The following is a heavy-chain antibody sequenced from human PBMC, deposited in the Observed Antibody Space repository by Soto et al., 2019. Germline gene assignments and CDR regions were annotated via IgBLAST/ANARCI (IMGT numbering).Heavy chain of an antibody. V-gene: IGHV1-18*01. J-gene: IGHJ6*02. CDR2: INPYNGNT. Sequence: QVQLVQSGAEVKKPGASVKVSCKASGFTFAIYGITWVRQAPGQGLEWMGWINPYNGNTNYAQKFQGRVTMTTDTSXXTGYMELRSLRSDDRAVYYCARVVAAAPVYYGLDVWGQGTTVTVSS. CDR1: GFTFAIYG. D-gene: IGHD2-15*01. CDR3: ARVVAAAPVYYGLDV.